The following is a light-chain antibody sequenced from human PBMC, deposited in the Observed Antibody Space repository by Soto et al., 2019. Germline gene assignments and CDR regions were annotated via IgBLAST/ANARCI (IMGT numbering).Light chain of an antibody. CDR2: ASS. CDR1: QDIISG. V-gene: IGKV1-12*01. CDR3: QQANSFPIT. Sequence: DIQMTQSPSSVSASVGDRVTVTCRASQDIISGLAWYQQKPGEAPRLLIYASSNLQSGVPSRFSGSGSGTDFTLTISSLQPEDFATYYCQQANSFPITFGPGTRLDIK. J-gene: IGKJ3*01.